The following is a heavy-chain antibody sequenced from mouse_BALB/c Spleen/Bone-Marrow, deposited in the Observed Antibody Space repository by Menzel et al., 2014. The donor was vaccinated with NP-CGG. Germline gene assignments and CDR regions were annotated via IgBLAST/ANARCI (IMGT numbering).Heavy chain of an antibody. CDR2: IWGDGST. Sequence: VQLQQSGPGLVAPSQSLSITCSVSGFSLPSYGLSWVRQPPGKDLEWLGVIWGDGSTNYHSALISRLSISKDNSKSQVFLKLNSLQTDDTATYYCAKGPNWDGYFDYWGQGTTLTVSS. V-gene: IGHV2-3*01. J-gene: IGHJ2*01. D-gene: IGHD4-1*01. CDR3: AKGPNWDGYFDY. CDR1: GFSLPSYG.